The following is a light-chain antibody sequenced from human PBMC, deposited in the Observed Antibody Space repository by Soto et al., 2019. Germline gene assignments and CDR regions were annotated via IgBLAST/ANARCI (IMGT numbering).Light chain of an antibody. Sequence: DVVMTQSPLSLPVTLGQPASISCRSSQSLVYSDGNTYLNWVQQRPGQSPRRLIYKVSNRATGVPDRFSGSGSGSECAVKISVVEAEDVGVYYSMQGTHWAYSFRQGTNPEFK. V-gene: IGKV2-30*01. CDR2: KVS. J-gene: IGKJ2*03. CDR3: MQGTHWAYS. CDR1: QSLVYSDGNTY.